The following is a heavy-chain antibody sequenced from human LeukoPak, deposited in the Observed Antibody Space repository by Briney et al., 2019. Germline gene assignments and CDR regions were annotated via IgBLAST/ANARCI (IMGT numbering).Heavy chain of an antibody. CDR1: GGSFSGYY. D-gene: IGHD6-19*01. V-gene: IGHV4-34*01. J-gene: IGHJ4*02. CDR2: INHSGST. Sequence: SETLSLTCAVYGGSFSGYYWSWIRQPPGKGLEWVGEINHSGSTNYNPSLKSRVTISVDTSKNQFSLKLSSVTATDTAVYYCAREGRYSSGWYARTLDYWGQGTLVTVSS. CDR3: AREGRYSSGWYARTLDY.